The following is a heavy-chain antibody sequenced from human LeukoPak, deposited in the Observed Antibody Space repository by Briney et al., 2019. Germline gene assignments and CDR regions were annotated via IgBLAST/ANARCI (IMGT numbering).Heavy chain of an antibody. V-gene: IGHV1-46*01. CDR2: INPSGGST. CDR3: ARDGKLAYCGGDCYSFFDY. D-gene: IGHD2-21*02. Sequence: GASVKVSCKASGGTISNNALSWVRQAPGQGLEWMGIINPSGGSTSYAQKFQGRVTMTRDTSTSTVYMELSSLRSEDTAVYYCARDGKLAYCGGDCYSFFDYWGQGTLVTVSS. CDR1: GGTISNNA. J-gene: IGHJ4*02.